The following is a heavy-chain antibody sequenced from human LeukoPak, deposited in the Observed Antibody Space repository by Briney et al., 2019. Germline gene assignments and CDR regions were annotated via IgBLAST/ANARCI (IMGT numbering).Heavy chain of an antibody. CDR1: GGTFSSYA. Sequence: GSSVKVSCKASGGTFSSYAISWVRQAPGQGLEWMGRIIPILGIANYAQKFQGRVTITADKSTSTAYMELSSLRSDDTAVYYCARSPGELWGFGEYNWFDPWGQGTLVTVSS. V-gene: IGHV1-69*04. CDR2: IIPILGIA. D-gene: IGHD3-10*01. CDR3: ARSPGELWGFGEYNWFDP. J-gene: IGHJ5*02.